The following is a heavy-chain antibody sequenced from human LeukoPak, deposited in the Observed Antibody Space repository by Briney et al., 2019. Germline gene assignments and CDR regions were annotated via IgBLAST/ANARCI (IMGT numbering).Heavy chain of an antibody. CDR2: ISGSGDNT. Sequence: GGSLRLSCAASGFTFSSYAMSWVRQAPRKGLEWVSIISGSGDNTHYADSVKGRFTISRDNSKNTLYVQMDSLTAEDTAVYYCAKDRPYISSWYGCSTPWGQGTLVTVSS. V-gene: IGHV3-23*01. CDR3: AKDRPYISSWYGCSTP. CDR1: GFTFSSYA. D-gene: IGHD6-13*01. J-gene: IGHJ5*02.